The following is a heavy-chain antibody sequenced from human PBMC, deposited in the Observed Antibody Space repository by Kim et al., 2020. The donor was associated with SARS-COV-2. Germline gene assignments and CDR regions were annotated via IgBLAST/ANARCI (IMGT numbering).Heavy chain of an antibody. V-gene: IGHV5-51*01. CDR3: ARLFCYGDCMGIAFDY. CDR1: GYSFTSYW. Sequence: GESLKISCKGSGYSFTSYWIGWVRQMPGKGLEWMGIIYPGDSDTRYSPSFQGQVTISADKSISTAYLQWSSLKASDTAMYYCARLFCYGDCMGIAFDYWGQGTLVTVSS. D-gene: IGHD4-17*01. CDR2: IYPGDSDT. J-gene: IGHJ4*02.